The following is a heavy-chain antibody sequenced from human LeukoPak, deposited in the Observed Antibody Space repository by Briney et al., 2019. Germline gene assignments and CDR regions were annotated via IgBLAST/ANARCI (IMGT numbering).Heavy chain of an antibody. Sequence: GGSLRLSCAASGFSFSSYWMTWLRQAPGKGLEWVANIRGDESRKYYLDSVTGRFTISRDDAKNSLYLQMNSLRAEDTAVYYCARDANYHVSSDYYDAFDIWGQGTMVTVSS. D-gene: IGHD3-22*01. J-gene: IGHJ3*02. CDR2: IRGDESRK. CDR3: ARDANYHVSSDYYDAFDI. CDR1: GFSFSSYW. V-gene: IGHV3-7*01.